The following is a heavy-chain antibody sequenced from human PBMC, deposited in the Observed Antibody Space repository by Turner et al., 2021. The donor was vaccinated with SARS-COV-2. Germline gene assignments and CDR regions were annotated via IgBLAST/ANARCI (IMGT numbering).Heavy chain of an antibody. CDR2: ISLNSGSI. D-gene: IGHD1-20*01. CDR3: AKDRWYNWNYFDY. J-gene: IGHJ4*02. CDR1: AFTCDDYA. Sequence: EVQLVESGGGLVQPGRSMRLSCAASAFTCDDYAMHWVRQAPGKGLEWVSGISLNSGSIGYADSVKGRFTISRDNAKNSLYLQMNSLRAEDTALYYCAKDRWYNWNYFDYWGQGTLVTVSS. V-gene: IGHV3-9*01.